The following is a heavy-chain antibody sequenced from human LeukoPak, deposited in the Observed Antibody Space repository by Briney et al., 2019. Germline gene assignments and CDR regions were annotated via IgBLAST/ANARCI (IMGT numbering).Heavy chain of an antibody. D-gene: IGHD3-9*01. V-gene: IGHV3-23*01. CDR3: AKFEGVLRYFDWLSEYYFDY. CDR1: GFTFSSYA. Sequence: PGGSLRLSCAASGFTFSSYAMSWVRQAPGKGLEWVSAISGSGGSTYYADSVKGRFTISRDNSKNTLYLQMNSLRAEDTAVYYCAKFEGVLRYFDWLSEYYFDYWGQGTLVTVSS. J-gene: IGHJ4*02. CDR2: ISGSGGST.